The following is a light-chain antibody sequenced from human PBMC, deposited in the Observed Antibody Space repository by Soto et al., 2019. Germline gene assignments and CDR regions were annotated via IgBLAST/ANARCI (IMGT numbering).Light chain of an antibody. CDR1: DGVSNN. V-gene: IGKV3-15*01. Sequence: VMTQSPATLSVSPGERATLSCRASDGVSNNLAWFQHKPGQAPRLLILIASSRATGVPVRFAGSMFRTEFTIPIDSLQSEDSAVYFCQQYYNWPFTFGPGTRLEIK. J-gene: IGKJ2*01. CDR2: IAS. CDR3: QQYYNWPFT.